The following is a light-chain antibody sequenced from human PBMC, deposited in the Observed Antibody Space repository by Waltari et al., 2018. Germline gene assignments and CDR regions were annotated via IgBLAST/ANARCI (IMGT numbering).Light chain of an antibody. V-gene: IGKV4-1*01. Sequence: DIVMTQSPDSLAVSLGERVTISCKSSQSVLYSANNKNFLAWYQQKPGQPPKLLIYWASFRASGVPERFSGSGSGTHFTLTISSLQAEDVAVYYCQQYYSTPDTFGQGTKLEIK. J-gene: IGKJ2*01. CDR2: WAS. CDR3: QQYYSTPDT. CDR1: QSVLYSANNKNF.